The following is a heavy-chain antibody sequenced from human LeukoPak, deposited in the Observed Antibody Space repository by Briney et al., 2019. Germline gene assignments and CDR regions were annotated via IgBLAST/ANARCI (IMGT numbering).Heavy chain of an antibody. Sequence: ASVKVSCKASGYTFTSYDINWVRQATGQGLEWMGWMNPNSGNTGYAQKFQGRVTMTRNTSIGTAYMELSSPRSEDTAVYYCARGGYCTNGVCYTDYYYGMDVWGQGTTVTVSS. J-gene: IGHJ6*02. D-gene: IGHD2-8*01. CDR1: GYTFTSYD. V-gene: IGHV1-8*01. CDR2: MNPNSGNT. CDR3: ARGGYCTNGVCYTDYYYGMDV.